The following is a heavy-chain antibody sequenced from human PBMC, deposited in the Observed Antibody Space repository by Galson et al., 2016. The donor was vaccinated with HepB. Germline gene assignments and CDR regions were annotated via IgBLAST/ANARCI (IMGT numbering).Heavy chain of an antibody. CDR1: EFTFNNYP. Sequence: SLRLSCAASEFTFNNYPMSWVRQAPGKGLEWVSTISGSGIITSYADSVKGRFTISRGSSTNTLYLQMNSLRAEDTAVYYCAREGPYLNSGYYYGFDYWGQGTQVTVSS. J-gene: IGHJ4*02. D-gene: IGHD3-22*01. CDR3: AREGPYLNSGYYYGFDY. CDR2: ISGSGIIT. V-gene: IGHV3-23*01.